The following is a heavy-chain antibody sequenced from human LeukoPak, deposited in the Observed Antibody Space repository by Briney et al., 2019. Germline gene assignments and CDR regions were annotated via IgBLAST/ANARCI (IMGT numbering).Heavy chain of an antibody. V-gene: IGHV3-23*01. Sequence: PRGSRRLSCADPRFTFRLYAMSCERQGPGKGLDWASPFSGSVGSTYYADSVKGRFTISRDNDKNSLYLQMNSLRAEDTAVYYCAREIAVADGPFDYWGQGTLVTVSS. CDR3: AREIAVADGPFDY. CDR1: RFTFRLYA. J-gene: IGHJ4*02. D-gene: IGHD6-19*01. CDR2: FSGSVGST.